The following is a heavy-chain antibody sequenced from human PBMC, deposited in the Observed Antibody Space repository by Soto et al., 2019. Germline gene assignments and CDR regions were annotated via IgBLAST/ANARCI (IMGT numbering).Heavy chain of an antibody. CDR2: ISSSGSTI. CDR3: ARDGWPTVTTTDAFDI. D-gene: IGHD4-17*01. J-gene: IGHJ3*02. CDR1: GFTFSSYE. V-gene: IGHV3-48*03. Sequence: GGSLRLSCAASGFTFSSYEMNWVRQAPGKGLEWVSYISSSGSTIYYADSVKGRFTISRDNAKNSLYLQMNSLRAEDTAVYYCARDGWPTVTTTDAFDIWGQGTMVTVSS.